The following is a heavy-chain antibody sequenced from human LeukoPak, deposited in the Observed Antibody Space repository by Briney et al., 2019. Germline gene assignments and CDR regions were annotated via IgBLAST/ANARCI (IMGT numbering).Heavy chain of an antibody. Sequence: ASVKVSCKASGYTFTGYYMHWVRQAPGQGLEWMGWINPNSGGTNYAQKFQGRVTMTRDTSISTAYMELSRLRSDDTAVYYCARLRSYYYDSSGKGKDAFDIWGQGTMVTVSS. D-gene: IGHD3-22*01. CDR1: GYTFTGYY. CDR2: INPNSGGT. V-gene: IGHV1-2*02. J-gene: IGHJ3*02. CDR3: ARLRSYYYDSSGKGKDAFDI.